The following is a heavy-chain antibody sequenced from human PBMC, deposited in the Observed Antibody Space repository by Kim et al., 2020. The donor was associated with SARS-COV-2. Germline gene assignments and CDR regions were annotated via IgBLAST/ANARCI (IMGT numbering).Heavy chain of an antibody. J-gene: IGHJ4*02. D-gene: IGHD5-12*01. CDR2: ISSSSTYI. Sequence: GGSLRLSCAASGFTFSTYSMNWVRQAPGKGLEWVSSISSSSTYIYYADSVKVRFTISRDNAKNSLYLQMNSLRAEDMDVYYCARAGSGYHYGYWGQGTLVTVSS. CDR3: ARAGSGYHYGY. CDR1: GFTFSTYS. V-gene: IGHV3-21*01.